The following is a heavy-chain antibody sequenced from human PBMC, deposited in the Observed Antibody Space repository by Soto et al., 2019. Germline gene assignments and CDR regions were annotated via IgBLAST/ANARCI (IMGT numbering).Heavy chain of an antibody. CDR2: IDWNGANI. J-gene: IGHJ5*02. Sequence: EVQLVESGGGLVQPGRSLRLSCAASGFTFNDFAMHWVRQAPGKGLEWVASIDWNGANIAYAASVEGRFTISRDNVKNSLFRKRNGLRAEDPAFNFGARDWEIVAAGRSSSDPRGQGPWVPSPQ. CDR1: GFTFNDFA. CDR3: ARDWEIVAAGRSSSDP. D-gene: IGHD1-26*01. V-gene: IGHV3-9*01.